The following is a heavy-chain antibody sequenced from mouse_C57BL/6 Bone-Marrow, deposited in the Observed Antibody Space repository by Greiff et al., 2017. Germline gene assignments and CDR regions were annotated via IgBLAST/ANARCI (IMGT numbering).Heavy chain of an antibody. CDR2: IDPEDGDT. D-gene: IGHD2-2*01. CDR3: TTYVDDEGYYFDY. CDR1: GFNIKDYY. Sequence: VQLQQSGAELVRPGASVKLSCTASGFNIKDYYMHWVKQRPEQGLEWLGRIDPEDGDTEYAPEFQGKVIMTADTSSNTAYLQLSSLTTEDTAVYYCTTYVDDEGYYFDYWGQGATLTVSS. V-gene: IGHV14-1*01. J-gene: IGHJ2*01.